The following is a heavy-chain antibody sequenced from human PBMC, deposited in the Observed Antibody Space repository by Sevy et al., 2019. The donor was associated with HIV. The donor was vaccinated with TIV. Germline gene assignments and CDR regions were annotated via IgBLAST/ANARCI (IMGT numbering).Heavy chain of an antibody. J-gene: IGHJ4*02. D-gene: IGHD3-3*01. V-gene: IGHV4-39*01. Sequence: SETLSLTCTVSGGSISSSSYYWGWIRHPPGKGLEWIGSIYYSGSTYYNPSLKSRVTISVDTSNNQFSLKLSSVTAADTAVYYCARRTSELRFLEWAFDYWGQGTLVTVSS. CDR3: ARRTSELRFLEWAFDY. CDR1: GGSISSSSYY. CDR2: IYYSGST.